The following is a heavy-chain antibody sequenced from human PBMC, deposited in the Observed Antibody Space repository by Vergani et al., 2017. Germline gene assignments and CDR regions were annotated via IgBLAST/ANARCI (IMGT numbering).Heavy chain of an antibody. Sequence: QLQLQESGPGLVKPSETLSLTCTVSGGSISSYYWSWIRQSAGKGLEWIGRIFTTGSTNFNPSLKSRLTMSLDTSKNRFSLKLNSVTAADTAVYYCARNYYYDTGGRAFDIWGQGTMVTVSS. CDR1: GGSISSYY. CDR2: IFTTGST. V-gene: IGHV4-4*07. J-gene: IGHJ3*02. CDR3: ARNYYYDTGGRAFDI. D-gene: IGHD3-22*01.